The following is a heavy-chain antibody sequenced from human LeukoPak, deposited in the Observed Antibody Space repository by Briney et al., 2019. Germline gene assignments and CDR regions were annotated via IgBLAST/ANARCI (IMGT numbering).Heavy chain of an antibody. CDR3: ARGITTNYDILTGYYTAHFDY. D-gene: IGHD3-9*01. J-gene: IGHJ4*02. CDR2: IYTSGST. V-gene: IGHV4-4*07. CDR1: GGSISIYY. Sequence: SETLSLTCTVSGGSISIYYWSWVRQPAGKGLEWIGRIYTSGSTNYNPSLKSRVTMSVDTSKNQFSLKLSSVTAADTAVYYCARGITTNYDILTGYYTAHFDYWGQGTLVTVSS.